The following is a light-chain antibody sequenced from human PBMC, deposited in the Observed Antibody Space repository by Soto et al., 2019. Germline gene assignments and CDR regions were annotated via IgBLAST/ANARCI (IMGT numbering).Light chain of an antibody. J-gene: IGKJ4*01. CDR3: MQALQTTLS. V-gene: IGKV2-28*01. Sequence: DIVLTQSPLSLPVTPGEPASISCRSSQSLLHRNGYNYLDWYLQNPGQSPQLLIYLGSNRASVVPDRFSGSGSGTDFTLKISRVEAEDVGIYDCMQALQTTLSVGGGTKVELK. CDR1: QSLLHRNGYNY. CDR2: LGS.